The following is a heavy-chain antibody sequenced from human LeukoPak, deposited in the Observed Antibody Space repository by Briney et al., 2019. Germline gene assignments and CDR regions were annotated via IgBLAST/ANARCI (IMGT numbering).Heavy chain of an antibody. D-gene: IGHD3-3*01. CDR2: INPSGGST. J-gene: IGHJ4*02. CDR3: GIPPFWSGYS. V-gene: IGHV1-46*01. CDR1: GYTFTSYY. Sequence: ASVKVSCKASGYTFTSYYMHWVRQAPGQGLEWMGIINPSGGSTSYAQKFQGRVTLTRDTSTSTVYMELSSLRSEDTAVYYCGIPPFWSGYSWGQGTLVTVSS.